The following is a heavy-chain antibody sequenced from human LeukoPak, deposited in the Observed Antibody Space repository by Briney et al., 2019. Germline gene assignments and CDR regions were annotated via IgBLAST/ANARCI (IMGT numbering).Heavy chain of an antibody. CDR1: GGSISSYY. J-gene: IGHJ6*03. V-gene: IGHV4-59*01. CDR2: IYYSGST. CDR3: ARVRGSIHYYYYYMDV. D-gene: IGHD3-16*01. Sequence: SETLSLTCTVSGGSISSYYWSWIRQPPGKGLEWIGYIYYSGSTNYNPSLKSRVTISVDTSKNQFSLKLSSVTAADTAVYYCARVRGSIHYYYYYMDVWGKGTTVTVSS.